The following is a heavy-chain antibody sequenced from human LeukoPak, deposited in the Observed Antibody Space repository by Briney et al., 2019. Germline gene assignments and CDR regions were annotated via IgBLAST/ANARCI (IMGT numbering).Heavy chain of an antibody. J-gene: IGHJ4*02. D-gene: IGHD6-19*01. CDR2: INSDGSST. CDR3: AKDDTTGWYDY. V-gene: IGHV3-74*01. Sequence: GGSLRLSCAASGLIFRSYWMHWVRQAPGQGLMWGSTINSDGSSTTYADSVKGRFTISRDNAKNSLYLQMNSLRAEDTAVYYCAKDDTTGWYDYWGQGTLVTVSS. CDR1: GLIFRSYW.